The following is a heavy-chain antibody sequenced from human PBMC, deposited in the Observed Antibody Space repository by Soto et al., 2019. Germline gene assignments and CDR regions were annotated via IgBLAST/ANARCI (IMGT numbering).Heavy chain of an antibody. CDR2: INAGNGNT. D-gene: IGHD3-10*01. J-gene: IGHJ4*02. V-gene: IGHV1-3*01. CDR3: AREWFGELLHFDY. Sequence: ASVKVSCKASGYTFTSYAMHWVRQAPGQRLEWMGWINAGNGNTKYSQKFQGRVTITRDTSASTAYKELSSLRSEDTAVYYCAREWFGELLHFDYWGQGTLVTVSS. CDR1: GYTFTSYA.